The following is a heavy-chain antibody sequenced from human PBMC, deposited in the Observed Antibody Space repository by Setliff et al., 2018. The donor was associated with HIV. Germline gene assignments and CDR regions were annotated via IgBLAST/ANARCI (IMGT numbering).Heavy chain of an antibody. V-gene: IGHV4-61*01. Sequence: SETLSLTCTVSAGTVSGGSVSRGRYYWSWIRQPPGKGLEWIGFIYNSGSTNYNPSIKSRVTISVDTSKNQFSLGVSSVTAADTAVYYCARIFGDKGYYYGMDVWGQGTTVTVSS. CDR1: GGSVSRGRYY. CDR3: ARIFGDKGYYYGMDV. J-gene: IGHJ6*02. D-gene: IGHD3-3*01. CDR2: IYNSGST.